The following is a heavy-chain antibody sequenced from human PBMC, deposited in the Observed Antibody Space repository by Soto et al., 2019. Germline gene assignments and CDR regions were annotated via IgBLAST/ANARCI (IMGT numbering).Heavy chain of an antibody. Sequence: EVQLLESGGGLVQPGGSLRLSCAASGFTFSSYAMSWVRQAPGKGLEWVSAISGSGGSTYYADSVKGRFTISRDNSKNTLYLQMNSLRAEDTAVYYCAKEGDIVVVVAAIYHYWGQGTLVTVSS. CDR2: ISGSGGST. V-gene: IGHV3-23*01. D-gene: IGHD2-15*01. CDR3: AKEGDIVVVVAAIYHY. J-gene: IGHJ4*02. CDR1: GFTFSSYA.